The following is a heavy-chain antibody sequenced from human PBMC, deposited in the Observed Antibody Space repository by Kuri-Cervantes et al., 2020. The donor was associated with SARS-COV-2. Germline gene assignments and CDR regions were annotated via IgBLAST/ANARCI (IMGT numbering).Heavy chain of an antibody. D-gene: IGHD1-7*01. V-gene: IGHV4-59*01. J-gene: IGHJ4*02. CDR2: IYYSGST. Sequence: ESLKISCTVSGGSISSYYWSWIRQPPGKGLEWIGYIYYSGSTNYSPSLKSRVTISVDTSKNQFSLKLSSVTAADTAVYYCARGSWNYPFDYWGQGTLVTVSS. CDR3: ARGSWNYPFDY. CDR1: GGSISSYY.